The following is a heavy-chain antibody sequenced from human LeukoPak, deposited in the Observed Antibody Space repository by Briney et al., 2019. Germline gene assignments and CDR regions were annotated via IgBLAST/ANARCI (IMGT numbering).Heavy chain of an antibody. CDR3: AKDHRGTFSYYFDY. Sequence: GRSLRLSCAASGFTFSSYGMHWVRQAPGKGLEWVAVISYDGSNKYYADSVKGRFTISRDNSKNTLYLQMNSLRAEDTAVYYCAKDHRGTFSYYFDYWGQGTLVTVSS. CDR2: ISYDGSNK. J-gene: IGHJ4*02. D-gene: IGHD2/OR15-2a*01. CDR1: GFTFSSYG. V-gene: IGHV3-30*18.